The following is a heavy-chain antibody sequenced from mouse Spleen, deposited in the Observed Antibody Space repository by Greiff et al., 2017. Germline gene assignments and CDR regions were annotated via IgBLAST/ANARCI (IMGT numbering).Heavy chain of an antibody. Sequence: VQLQQPGAELVRPGSSVKLSCKASGYTFTSYWMHWVKQRPIQGLEWIGNIDPSDSETHYNQKFKDKATLTVDKSSSTAYMQLSSLTSEDSAVYYCASSDYAYAMDYWGQGTSVTVSS. CDR1: GYTFTSYW. CDR2: IDPSDSET. J-gene: IGHJ4*01. D-gene: IGHD2-4*01. CDR3: ASSDYAYAMDY. V-gene: IGHV1-52*01.